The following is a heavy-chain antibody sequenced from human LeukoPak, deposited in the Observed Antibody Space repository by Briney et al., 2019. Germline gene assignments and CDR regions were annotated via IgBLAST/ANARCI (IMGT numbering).Heavy chain of an antibody. J-gene: IGHJ2*01. Sequence: SETLSLTCTVSGAPISTYYWSWIRQPPGKGLEWIGYIDYSGSTNYNPSLKSRVTMSLDTSQNQFSLKLSSVTAADTAVYYCARDFGGTYFIQWYFDLWGRGTLVTVSS. D-gene: IGHD1-26*01. CDR2: IDYSGST. V-gene: IGHV4-59*01. CDR1: GAPISTYY. CDR3: ARDFGGTYFIQWYFDL.